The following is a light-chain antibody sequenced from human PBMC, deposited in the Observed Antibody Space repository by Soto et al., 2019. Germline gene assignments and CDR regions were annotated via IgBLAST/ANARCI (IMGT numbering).Light chain of an antibody. CDR3: QQRSNGPPLFT. Sequence: EIVLTQSPATLSLSPGERATLSCRASQSVSRYLAWYQQKPGQAPRLLIYDASNRATGIPARFSGSGSGTDFTLTISSLEPEDFAVYSCQQRSNGPPLFTFGPGTKVDIK. CDR2: DAS. CDR1: QSVSRY. V-gene: IGKV3-11*01. J-gene: IGKJ3*01.